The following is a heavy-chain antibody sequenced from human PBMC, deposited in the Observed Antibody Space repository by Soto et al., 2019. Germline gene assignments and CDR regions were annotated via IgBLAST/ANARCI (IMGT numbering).Heavy chain of an antibody. CDR3: ARLDFGNQPLLYQADY. CDR1: GGTFSSYA. V-gene: IGHV1-69*12. J-gene: IGHJ4*02. D-gene: IGHD2-2*02. Sequence: QVQLVQSGAEVKKPGSSVKVSCKASGGTFSSYAISWVRQAPGQGLEWMGGIIPIFGTANYAQKFQGRVTMTADETTSTAYMELSSLRSEDTAVYYCARLDFGNQPLLYQADYWGQGTLVTVSS. CDR2: IIPIFGTA.